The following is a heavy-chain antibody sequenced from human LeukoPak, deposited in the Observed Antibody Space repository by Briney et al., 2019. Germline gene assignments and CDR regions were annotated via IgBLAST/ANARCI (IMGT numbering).Heavy chain of an antibody. D-gene: IGHD1-20*01. CDR1: GFTFDDYA. CDR2: ISWNSGSI. J-gene: IGHJ4*02. CDR3: AKDSTYNWNAGSFDY. V-gene: IGHV3-9*01. Sequence: GGSLRLSCAASGFTFDDYAMHRVRHAPGKGLEWVSGISWNSGSIGYADSVKGRFTISRDNAKNSLYLQMNSLRAEDTALYYCAKDSTYNWNAGSFDYWGQGTLVTVSS.